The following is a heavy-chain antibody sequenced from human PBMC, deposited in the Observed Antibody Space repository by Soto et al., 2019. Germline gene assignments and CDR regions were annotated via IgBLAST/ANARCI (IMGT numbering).Heavy chain of an antibody. Sequence: ASVKVSCRASGYTFTGYYMHWVRQAPGQGLEWMGWINPNSGGTNYAQKFQGRVTMTRDTSISTAYMELSRLRSDDTAVYYCARGLAARPGLDYWGQGTLVTVSS. CDR3: ARGLAARPGLDY. V-gene: IGHV1-2*02. D-gene: IGHD6-6*01. J-gene: IGHJ4*02. CDR2: INPNSGGT. CDR1: GYTFTGYY.